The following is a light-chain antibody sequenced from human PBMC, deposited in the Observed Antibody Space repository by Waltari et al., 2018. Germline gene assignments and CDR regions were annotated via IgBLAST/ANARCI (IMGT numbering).Light chain of an antibody. V-gene: IGKV4-1*01. CDR3: QQYYSTPLT. CDR2: WAS. CDR1: QSVLYSSNSKNY. Sequence: DIVMTQYPDSLAVSLGGRATINCKSSQSVLYSSNSKNYLSWYQQKPGQPPKLLISWASTRESGVPDRFSGSGSGTDFTLTISSLQAEDVAVYYCQQYYSTPLTFGGGTKVEIK. J-gene: IGKJ4*01.